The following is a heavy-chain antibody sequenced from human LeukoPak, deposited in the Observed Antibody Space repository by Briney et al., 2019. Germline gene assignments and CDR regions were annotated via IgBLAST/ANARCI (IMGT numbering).Heavy chain of an antibody. D-gene: IGHD3-10*01. J-gene: IGHJ5*02. V-gene: IGHV4-39*01. CDR3: VRQRLWSDL. Sequence: SETLSLTCTVSSVSITETNHFWGWIRQTPGKGPEWIGNVYYDGTTYYNPSLKSRVSISVDTSRKQFALNLYSMTAADTAVYYCVRQRLWSDLWGQGALVIVSS. CDR2: VYYDGTT. CDR1: SVSITETNHF.